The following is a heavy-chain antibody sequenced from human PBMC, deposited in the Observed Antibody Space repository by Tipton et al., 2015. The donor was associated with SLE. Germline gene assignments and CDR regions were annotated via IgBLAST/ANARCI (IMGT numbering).Heavy chain of an antibody. Sequence: SLRLSCAASEFTFSQYEMNWVRQAPGKGLEWISYISGRSTKFYAESVRGRFTVSRDNAKNLLYLEMNSLRRDDTAVYYCARDQNGFGDGPYYWGRGTLVTVSS. D-gene: IGHD2-21*02. V-gene: IGHV3-69-1*01. CDR1: EFTFSQYE. CDR3: ARDQNGFGDGPYY. CDR2: ISGRSTK. J-gene: IGHJ4*02.